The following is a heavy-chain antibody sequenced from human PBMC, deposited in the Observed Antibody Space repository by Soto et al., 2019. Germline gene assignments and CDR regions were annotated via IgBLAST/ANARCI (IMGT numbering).Heavy chain of an antibody. D-gene: IGHD3-22*01. J-gene: IGHJ4*02. V-gene: IGHV3-23*01. CDR3: AKEADISGYYPDY. CDR1: GFTFSSYA. CDR2: ISGSGGST. Sequence: LRLSCAASGFTFSSYAMSWVRQAPGKGLEWVSVISGSGGSTHYADSVKGRSTISRDNSKNTLHLQVNSLRGEDTAVYCCAKEADISGYYPDYWGQGTQVTVS.